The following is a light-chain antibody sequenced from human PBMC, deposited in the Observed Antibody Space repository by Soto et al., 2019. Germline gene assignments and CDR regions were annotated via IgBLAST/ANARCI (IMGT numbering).Light chain of an antibody. CDR1: QSVSSSY. CDR2: GAS. CDR3: QQYGSSLIT. V-gene: IGKV3-20*01. Sequence: EIVLTQSPGTLSLSPGERATLSCRASQSVSSSYLAWYQQKPGQAPRLLIYGASSRATGIPDRFSGSGSGTDFTLTISSLEPEEFAVYYCQQYGSSLITFGQGTRLETK. J-gene: IGKJ5*01.